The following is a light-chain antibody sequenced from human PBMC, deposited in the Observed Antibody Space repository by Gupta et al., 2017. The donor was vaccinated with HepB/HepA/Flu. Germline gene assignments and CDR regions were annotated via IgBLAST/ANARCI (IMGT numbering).Light chain of an antibody. CDR2: QDD. V-gene: IGLV3-1*01. CDR1: KLGNKY. J-gene: IGLJ2*01. Sequence: SYDLTQPLSVSVSPGQTATITCGGDKLGNKYASWYQQKPGHSPVLVIYQDDKRPSGIPERFSASTSGNTATLTISGTQALDEADYYCQAWDSSTEVVFGGGTKLTVL. CDR3: QAWDSSTEVV.